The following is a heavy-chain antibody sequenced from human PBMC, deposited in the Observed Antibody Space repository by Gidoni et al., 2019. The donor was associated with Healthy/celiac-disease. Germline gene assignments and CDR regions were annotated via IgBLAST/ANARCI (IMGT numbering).Heavy chain of an antibody. J-gene: IGHJ3*02. CDR3: AKADSSGYYEGAFDI. D-gene: IGHD3-22*01. V-gene: IGHV3-23*01. CDR2: ISGSGGST. CDR1: GFPFSRYA. Sequence: EVQLLESGGGLVQPGGSLILFCAASGFPFSRYAMSWVRQAPGKGLEWVSAISGSGGSTYYADSVKGRFTISRDNSKNTLYLQMNSLRAEDTAVYYCAKADSSGYYEGAFDIWGKGTMVTVSS.